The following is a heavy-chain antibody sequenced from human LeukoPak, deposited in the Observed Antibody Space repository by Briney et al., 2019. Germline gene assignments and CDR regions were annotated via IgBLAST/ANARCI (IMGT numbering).Heavy chain of an antibody. D-gene: IGHD3-22*01. J-gene: IGHJ3*02. CDR2: ISGGGGST. Sequence: GGSLRLSCVVSEFTFSTYALSWVRQAPGKGLEWVSAISGGGGSTYYADSVKGRFTISRDNSKNTLYLQMNSLRAEDTAVYYCAKGDRGRFSDSSGYYFNAFDIWGQGTMVTVSS. V-gene: IGHV3-23*01. CDR1: EFTFSTYA. CDR3: AKGDRGRFSDSSGYYFNAFDI.